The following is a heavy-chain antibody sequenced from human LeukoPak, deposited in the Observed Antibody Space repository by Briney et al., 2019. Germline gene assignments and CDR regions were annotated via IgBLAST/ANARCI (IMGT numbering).Heavy chain of an antibody. J-gene: IGHJ4*02. CDR1: GFTFSSYS. CDR3: ARGNDYGDY. V-gene: IGHV3-48*04. Sequence: GGSLRLSCAASGFTFSSYSMNWVRQAPGKGLEWVSYISSSSTIYYADSVKGRFTISRDNAKNSLYLQMNSLRAEDTAVYYCARGNDYGDYWGQGTLVTVSS. CDR2: ISSSSTI.